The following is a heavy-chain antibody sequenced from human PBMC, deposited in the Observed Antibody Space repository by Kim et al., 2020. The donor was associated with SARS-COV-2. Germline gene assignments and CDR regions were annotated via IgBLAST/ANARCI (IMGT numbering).Heavy chain of an antibody. J-gene: IGHJ6*03. D-gene: IGHD6-25*01. CDR3: ASAQRWYYYMDV. V-gene: IGHV4-34*01. Sequence: NYNPSLKSRITISVDTSTNQFSLKLSSVTAADTAVYYCASAQRWYYYMDVWGKGTTVTVSS.